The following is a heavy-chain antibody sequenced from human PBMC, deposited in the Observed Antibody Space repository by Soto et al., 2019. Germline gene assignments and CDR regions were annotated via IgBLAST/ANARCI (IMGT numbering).Heavy chain of an antibody. D-gene: IGHD2-15*01. CDR1: GGSISSGDYY. J-gene: IGHJ2*01. Sequence: QVQLQESGPGLVKPSQTLSLTCTVSGGSISSGDYYWSWIRQPPGKGLEWIGYIYYSGSTYYNPSLKSRVTISVDTSKNQFSLKLSSVTAADTAVYYCARDVVVVAATLGWYFDLWGRGTLFTVSS. CDR3: ARDVVVVAATLGWYFDL. CDR2: IYYSGST. V-gene: IGHV4-30-4*01.